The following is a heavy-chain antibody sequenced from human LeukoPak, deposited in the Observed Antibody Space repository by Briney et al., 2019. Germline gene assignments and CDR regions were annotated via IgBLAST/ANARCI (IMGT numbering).Heavy chain of an antibody. CDR1: GGSISSYS. D-gene: IGHD5-18*01. CDR3: ARWGRGDNYGPYAFDS. CDR2: IYYSGTT. Sequence: PSETLSLTCTVSGGSISSYSWSWIRQPPGKGLEWIGYIYYSGTTNYNPSLKSRVTISVDTSKNQLSLKLNSVTAADTAVYYCARWGRGDNYGPYAFDSWGQGTMVTVSS. J-gene: IGHJ3*02. V-gene: IGHV4-59*01.